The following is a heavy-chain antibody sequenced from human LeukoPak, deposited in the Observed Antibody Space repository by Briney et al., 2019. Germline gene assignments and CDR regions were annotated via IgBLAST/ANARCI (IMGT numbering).Heavy chain of an antibody. D-gene: IGHD2-2*01. Sequence: GGSLRLSCAASGFTFSSYSMNWVRLAPGKGLEWVSYISSSSSTIYYADSVKGRFTISRDNAKNSLYLQMNSLRAEDTAVYYCATVIPAATIDYWGQGTLVTVSS. CDR2: ISSSSSTI. J-gene: IGHJ4*02. CDR1: GFTFSSYS. CDR3: ATVIPAATIDY. V-gene: IGHV3-48*04.